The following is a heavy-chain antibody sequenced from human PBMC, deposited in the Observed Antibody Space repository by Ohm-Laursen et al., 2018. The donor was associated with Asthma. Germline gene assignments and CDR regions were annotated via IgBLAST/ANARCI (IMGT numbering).Heavy chain of an antibody. D-gene: IGHD3-22*01. J-gene: IGHJ4*02. CDR3: ARDGSRSGHYPRPHDY. CDR1: GFSFSSYS. CDR2: ISSSGSSI. Sequence: SLRLSCSASGFSFSSYSMNWVRQAPGKGLEWVSFISSSGSSIYYADSVKGRFTISRDNSKNTVDLQMNSLRAEDTAVYYCARDGSRSGHYPRPHDYWGQGTLVTVSS. V-gene: IGHV3-21*01.